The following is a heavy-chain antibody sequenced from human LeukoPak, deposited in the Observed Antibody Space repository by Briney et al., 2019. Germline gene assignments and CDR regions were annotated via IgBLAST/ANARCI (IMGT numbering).Heavy chain of an antibody. J-gene: IGHJ4*02. CDR2: ISAYNGNT. CDR1: GYTFTSYG. V-gene: IGHV1-18*01. Sequence: GASVKVSCKASGYTFTSYGISWVRQAPGQGLEWMGWISAYNGNTNYAQKLQGRVTMTTDTSTSTAYMELRSLRSDDTAVYYCARQALRYFDWLLSLKPSFDYWGQGTLVTVSS. D-gene: IGHD3-9*01. CDR3: ARQALRYFDWLLSLKPSFDY.